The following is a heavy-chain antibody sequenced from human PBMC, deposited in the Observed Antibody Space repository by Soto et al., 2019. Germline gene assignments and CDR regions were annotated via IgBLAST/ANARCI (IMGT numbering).Heavy chain of an antibody. CDR2: IDYSGST. Sequence: SETLSLTCTVSGDSISNSDYYWNWIRQSPGKGLEWIASIDYSGSTYYNPSLKSRAVISADTSKNLFSLKLRSVTAADTALYFCARDGPHYYGFDVWGQGTTVTVSS. V-gene: IGHV4-30-4*01. CDR3: ARDGPHYYGFDV. J-gene: IGHJ6*02. CDR1: GDSISNSDYY.